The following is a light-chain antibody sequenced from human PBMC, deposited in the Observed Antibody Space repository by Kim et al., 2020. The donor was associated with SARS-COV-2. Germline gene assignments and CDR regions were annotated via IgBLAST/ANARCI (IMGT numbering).Light chain of an antibody. CDR2: LNSDGSH. J-gene: IGLJ3*02. Sequence: ASVKLTCTLSSGHSSYAIAWHQQQPEKGPRYLMKLNSDGSHRKGDGIPDRFSGSSSGAERYLTISSLQSEDEADYYCQTWDTGIGVFGGGTKLTVL. CDR3: QTWDTGIGV. CDR1: SGHSSYA. V-gene: IGLV4-69*01.